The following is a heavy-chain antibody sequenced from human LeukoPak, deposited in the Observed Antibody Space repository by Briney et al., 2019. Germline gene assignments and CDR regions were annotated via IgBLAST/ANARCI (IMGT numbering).Heavy chain of an antibody. J-gene: IGHJ4*02. CDR2: INHSGST. CDR3: ARDPLGDWAGFDY. CDR1: GGSISSYY. Sequence: SETLSLTCTVSGGSISSYYWSWIRQPPGKGLEWIGEINHSGSTNYNPSLKSRVTISVGTSKNQFSLKLSSVTAADTAVYYCARDPLGDWAGFDYWGQGTLVTVSS. D-gene: IGHD2-21*01. V-gene: IGHV4-34*01.